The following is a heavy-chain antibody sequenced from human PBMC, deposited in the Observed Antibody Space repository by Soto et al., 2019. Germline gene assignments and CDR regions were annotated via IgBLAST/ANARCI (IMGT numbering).Heavy chain of an antibody. CDR1: GLPHSSFA. V-gene: IGHV3-23*05. CDR3: ANDAAYNDGWWLMDH. D-gene: IGHD2-8*02. Sequence: EVQLLESGGGFVHPGGSLRLSCTASGLPHSSFAMMWVRQAPGQGLECVSGIYGSGRCIAYADSVKGRFTLSRANSKNTAYCQISDLRAYDTAVYYCANDAAYNDGWWLMDHWGQGTQVTVSS. J-gene: IGHJ4*02. CDR2: IYGSGRCI.